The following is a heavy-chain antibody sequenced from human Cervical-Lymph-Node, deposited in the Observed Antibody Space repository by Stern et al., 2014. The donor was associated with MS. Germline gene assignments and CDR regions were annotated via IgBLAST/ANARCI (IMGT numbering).Heavy chain of an antibody. CDR3: ARDRWDGGNLFDY. J-gene: IGHJ4*02. Sequence: VQLVESGAEVKKPGSSMKVSCKASGGTFSSYAISWVRQAPGQGLEWMGGIIPIFGTANYAQKFQGRVTITADESTSTAYMELSSLRSEDTAVYYCARDRWDGGNLFDYWGQGTLVTVSS. CDR2: IIPIFGTA. D-gene: IGHD4-23*01. CDR1: GGTFSSYA. V-gene: IGHV1-69*01.